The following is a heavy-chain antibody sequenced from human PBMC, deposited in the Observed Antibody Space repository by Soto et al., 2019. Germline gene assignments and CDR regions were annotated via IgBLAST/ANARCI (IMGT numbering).Heavy chain of an antibody. V-gene: IGHV3-23*01. D-gene: IGHD6-19*01. CDR3: AKDATRTSGWYHFDY. Sequence: LGGSLRLSCAASGFTFYSFALGWVRQAPGKGLEWASVISDSGGSTYYAASVKGRFTISRDNSKNTLYLQMNSLRPEDTAVYYCAKDATRTSGWYHFDYWGQGSLVTSP. CDR2: ISDSGGST. J-gene: IGHJ4*02. CDR1: GFTFYSFA.